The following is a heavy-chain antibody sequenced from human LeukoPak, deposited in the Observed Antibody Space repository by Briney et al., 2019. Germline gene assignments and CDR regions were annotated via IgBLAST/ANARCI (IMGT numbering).Heavy chain of an antibody. V-gene: IGHV4-39*07. CDR3: AREGYCSGGSCSGDY. CDR1: GGSISSSNSY. Sequence: SETLSLTCTVSGGSISSSNSYWGWIRQPPGKGLEWIGSIYHSGSTYYNPSLKSRVTISVDTSKNQFSLKLSSVTAADTAVYYCAREGYCSGGSCSGDYWGQGTLVTVSS. D-gene: IGHD2-15*01. CDR2: IYHSGST. J-gene: IGHJ4*02.